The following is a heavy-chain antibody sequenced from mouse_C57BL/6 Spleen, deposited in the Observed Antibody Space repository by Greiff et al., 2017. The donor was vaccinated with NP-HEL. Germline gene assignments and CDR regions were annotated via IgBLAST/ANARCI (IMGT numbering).Heavy chain of an antibody. CDR3: ARKGGITTVVNWYFDV. J-gene: IGHJ1*03. CDR1: GYTFTSYW. CDR2: IYPGSGST. V-gene: IGHV1-55*01. D-gene: IGHD1-1*01. Sequence: VQLQQPGAELVKPGASVKMSCKASGYTFTSYWITWVKQRPGQGLEWIGDIYPGSGSTNYNEKFKSKATLTVDTSSSTAYMQLSSLTSEDSAVYYCARKGGITTVVNWYFDVWGTGTTVTVSS.